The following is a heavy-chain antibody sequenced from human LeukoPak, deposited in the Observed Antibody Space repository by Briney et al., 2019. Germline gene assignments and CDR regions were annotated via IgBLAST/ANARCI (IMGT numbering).Heavy chain of an antibody. J-gene: IGHJ4*02. D-gene: IGHD1-26*01. Sequence: PGRSVRLSCAASGLTFDDYGMGWVRQVPGKGLEWVSGINWNGGSTGYADSVKGRFTISRDNAKNSLYLQMNSLRAEDTALYYCARIKSSGNYSPFDYWGQGALLTVSS. V-gene: IGHV3-20*04. CDR3: ARIKSSGNYSPFDY. CDR1: GLTFDDYG. CDR2: INWNGGST.